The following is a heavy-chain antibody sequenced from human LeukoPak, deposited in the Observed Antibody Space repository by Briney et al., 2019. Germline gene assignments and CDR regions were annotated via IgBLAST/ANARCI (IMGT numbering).Heavy chain of an antibody. Sequence: SVKVSCKASGGTFSSYAISWVRQAPGQGLEWMGGIIPIFGTANYAQKFQGRVTITADESTSTAYMELSSLRSEDTAVYYCATSGIAVASASYFDYWGQGTLVTVSS. D-gene: IGHD6-19*01. J-gene: IGHJ4*02. CDR1: GGTFSSYA. CDR3: ATSGIAVASASYFDY. V-gene: IGHV1-69*13. CDR2: IIPIFGTA.